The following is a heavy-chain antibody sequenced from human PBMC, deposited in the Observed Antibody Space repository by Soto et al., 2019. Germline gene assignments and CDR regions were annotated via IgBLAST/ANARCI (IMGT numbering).Heavy chain of an antibody. CDR3: ARGPAVGITMVRGPPRGFDP. Sequence: PSETLSLTCTVSGGSISSYDWSWIRQHPGKGLEWIGCIYYSGSTNYNPSLKSRVTISVDTSKNQFSLKLSSVTAADTAVYYCARGPAVGITMVRGPPRGFDPWGQGTLVTVS. J-gene: IGHJ5*02. CDR1: GGSISSYD. CDR2: IYYSGST. D-gene: IGHD3-10*01. V-gene: IGHV4-59*12.